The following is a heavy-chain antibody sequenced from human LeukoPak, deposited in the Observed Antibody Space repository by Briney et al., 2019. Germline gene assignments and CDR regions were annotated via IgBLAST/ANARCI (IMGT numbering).Heavy chain of an antibody. CDR2: ISGYNGNA. D-gene: IGHD4-23*01. CDR3: ARDPMTSEHDYGGNPHAFDI. Sequence: ASVKVSCKASGYTFTAYGISWVRQAPGQGLEWMGWISGYNGNANYAQKVQGRVTMTTDTSTSTVYMELRSLRSDDTAVYYCARDPMTSEHDYGGNPHAFDIWGQGTMVTVSS. CDR1: GYTFTAYG. V-gene: IGHV1-18*01. J-gene: IGHJ3*02.